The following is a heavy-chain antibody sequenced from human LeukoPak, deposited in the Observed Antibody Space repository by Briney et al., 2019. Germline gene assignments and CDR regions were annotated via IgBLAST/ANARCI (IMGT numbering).Heavy chain of an antibody. D-gene: IGHD6-13*01. CDR3: AREGITAAADY. Sequence: GGSLRLSCAASGFTFSNYWMSWVRQAPGKGLEWVANIKQDGSEKYYVDSVKGRFTISRDNAKNSLYLQVNSLRAEDTAVYYCAREGITAAADYWGQGTPVTVSS. CDR1: GFTFSNYW. V-gene: IGHV3-7*01. J-gene: IGHJ4*02. CDR2: IKQDGSEK.